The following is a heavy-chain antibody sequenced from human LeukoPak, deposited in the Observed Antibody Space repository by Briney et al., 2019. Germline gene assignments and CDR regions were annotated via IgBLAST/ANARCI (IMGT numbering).Heavy chain of an antibody. D-gene: IGHD3-22*01. CDR2: ISGGGGST. CDR1: GFTFDDYA. V-gene: IGHV3-43*02. J-gene: IGHJ1*01. CDR3: AKDSSGYYYVFQH. Sequence: GGSLRLSCAASGFTFDDYAMHWVRQAPGKGLEWVSLISGGGGSTYYGDSVKGRFTISRDNSKNSLYLQMNSLGTEDTALYYCAKDSSGYYYVFQHWGQGTLVTVSS.